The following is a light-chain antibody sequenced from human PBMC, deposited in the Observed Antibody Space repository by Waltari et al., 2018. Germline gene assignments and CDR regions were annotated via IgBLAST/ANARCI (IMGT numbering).Light chain of an antibody. CDR2: EVI. J-gene: IGLJ2*01. CDR3: CSYAGSSTLV. V-gene: IGLV2-23*02. Sequence: QSALTQPASVSGSPGQSITISCTGPSSDVGSYHLVSWYQQPPGKAPQLTIYEVIKRPSGVSNRFSGSKSGNTASLTISGLQAEDEADYYCCSYAGSSTLVFGGGTKLTVL. CDR1: SSDVGSYHL.